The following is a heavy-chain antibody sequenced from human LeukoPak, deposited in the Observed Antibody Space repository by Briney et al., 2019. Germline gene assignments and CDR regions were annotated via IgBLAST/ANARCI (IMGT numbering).Heavy chain of an antibody. CDR3: ARTSGSRYAYDDY. Sequence: SETLSLTCTVSGGSISSSSYYWGWVRQPPGKGLEYIGTIFYVGDAYYNPSLESRLTISVDTSKNQFSLKLRSVTAADSAVYYCARTSGSRYAYDDYWGQRTLVTVSS. V-gene: IGHV4-39*01. CDR1: GGSISSSSYY. CDR2: IFYVGDA. J-gene: IGHJ4*02. D-gene: IGHD6-13*01.